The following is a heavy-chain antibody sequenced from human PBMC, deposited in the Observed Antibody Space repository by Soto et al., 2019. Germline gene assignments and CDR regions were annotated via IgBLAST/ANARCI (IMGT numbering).Heavy chain of an antibody. CDR2: ISSSSSYI. D-gene: IGHD3-22*01. V-gene: IGHV3-21*01. J-gene: IGHJ4*02. CDR3: ARDYYDSSGYHAPFDY. Sequence: EVQLVESGGGLVKPGGSLRLSCAASGFTFSSYSMNWVRQAPGKGLEWVSSISSSSSYIYYADSVKGRFTISRDNAKNSLYLQMTSLRAEDTAVYYCARDYYDSSGYHAPFDYWAREPWSPSPQ. CDR1: GFTFSSYS.